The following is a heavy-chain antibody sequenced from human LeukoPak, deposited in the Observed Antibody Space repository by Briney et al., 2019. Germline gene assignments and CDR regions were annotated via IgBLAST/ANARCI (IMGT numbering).Heavy chain of an antibody. CDR3: ARGTNGYSGYVFEY. CDR2: ISYSGST. Sequence: SETLSLTCTVSGGSISSSSYYWGWIRQPPGKGLEWIASISYSGSTHNNPSLRGRVTISLDTSKNQFSLQLSSVTAADTAVYYCARGTNGYSGYVFEYWGQGTLVTVSS. D-gene: IGHD5-12*01. J-gene: IGHJ4*02. V-gene: IGHV4-39*07. CDR1: GGSISSSSYY.